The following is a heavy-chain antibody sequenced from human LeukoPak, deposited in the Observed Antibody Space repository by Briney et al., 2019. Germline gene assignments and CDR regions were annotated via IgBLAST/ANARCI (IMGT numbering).Heavy chain of an antibody. Sequence: ASVKVSCKVSGYTLTELSMHWVRQAPGKGLEWMGGFDPEYGETIYAQKFQGRVTMTEDTSTDTSYMELSRLRSDDTAVYYCARAWLRLNPYFDYWGQGTLVTVSS. J-gene: IGHJ4*02. CDR2: FDPEYGET. CDR3: ARAWLRLNPYFDY. V-gene: IGHV1-24*01. CDR1: GYTLTELS. D-gene: IGHD5-12*01.